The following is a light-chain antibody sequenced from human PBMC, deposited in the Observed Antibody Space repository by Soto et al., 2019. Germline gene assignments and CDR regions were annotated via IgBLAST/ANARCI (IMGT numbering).Light chain of an antibody. CDR1: QDIRTW. J-gene: IGKJ3*01. V-gene: IGKV1-12*02. CDR3: QQANSFPFT. CDR2: VSS. Sequence: DLQMTQSPSSVSASVGDRVTITCRASQDIRTWLAWYQQKPGQAPKLLIYVSSSLQSGVPSRFSGSGSGTDFTLTISSLQPEDFATYYCQQANSFPFTFGPGTKVDLK.